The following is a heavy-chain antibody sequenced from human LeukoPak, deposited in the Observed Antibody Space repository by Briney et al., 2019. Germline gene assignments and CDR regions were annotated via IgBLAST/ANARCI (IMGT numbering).Heavy chain of an antibody. CDR2: IYYSGST. CDR1: GGSISSYY. Sequence: SETLSLTCTVSGGSISSYYWSWIRQPPGKGLESIGYIYYSGSTNYNPSLKSRVTISVDTSKNQFSLQLNSVTPEDTAVYYCARDAQDGYNHGPYYFDYWGQGTLVTVSS. D-gene: IGHD5-24*01. V-gene: IGHV4-59*12. CDR3: ARDAQDGYNHGPYYFDY. J-gene: IGHJ4*02.